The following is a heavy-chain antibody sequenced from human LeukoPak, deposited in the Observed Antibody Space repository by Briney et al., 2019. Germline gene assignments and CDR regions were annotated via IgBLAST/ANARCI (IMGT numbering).Heavy chain of an antibody. CDR1: GYTFTSLD. CDR2: MNPNSGNT. Sequence: ASVKVSCKASGYTFTSLDINWVRQATGQGLEWMGWMNPNSGNTGYAQKFQGRVTITRNTSISTAYMELSSLRSEDTAVYYCAREGSSSWGDFDYWGQGTLVTVSS. J-gene: IGHJ4*02. CDR3: AREGSSSWGDFDY. V-gene: IGHV1-8*03. D-gene: IGHD6-6*01.